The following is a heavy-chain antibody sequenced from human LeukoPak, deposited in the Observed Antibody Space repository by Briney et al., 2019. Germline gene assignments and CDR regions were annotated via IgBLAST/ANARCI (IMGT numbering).Heavy chain of an antibody. CDR3: ARAPPTRYWYESSFDHDTFYYYMDV. J-gene: IGHJ6*03. CDR2: INWKGIRT. Sequence: PGGSLRLSCAASGFRFDDYGMSWVRQAPGKGLEWVSGINWKGIRTGYADSVKGRFTISRDNAKNSLYLQMNSLRAEDTAFYYCARAPPTRYWYESSFDHDTFYYYMDVWGKGTTVTVSS. V-gene: IGHV3-20*04. D-gene: IGHD3-22*01. CDR1: GFRFDDYG.